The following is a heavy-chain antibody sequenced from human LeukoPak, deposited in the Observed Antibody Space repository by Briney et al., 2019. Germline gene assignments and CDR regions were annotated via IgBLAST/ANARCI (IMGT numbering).Heavy chain of an antibody. J-gene: IGHJ4*02. CDR1: GFTFSSYA. CDR3: AKDRHSSGWPFDY. D-gene: IGHD6-19*01. Sequence: GGSLRLSCAASGFTFSSYAMSWVRQAPGKGLEWVSAISGSGGSTYYADSVKGRFTISRDNSKNTLYLQMNSLRAEDTAVYYSAKDRHSSGWPFDYWGQGTLVTVSS. CDR2: ISGSGGST. V-gene: IGHV3-23*01.